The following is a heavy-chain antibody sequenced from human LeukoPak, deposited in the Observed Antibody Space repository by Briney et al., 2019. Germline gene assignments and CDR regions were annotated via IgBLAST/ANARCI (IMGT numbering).Heavy chain of an antibody. CDR1: GGSIIRSSYY. V-gene: IGHV4-39*02. CDR2: IYYSGTT. J-gene: IGHJ3*02. Sequence: SETLSLTCTVFGGSIIRSSYYWGWIRQPPGKGLEWIASIYYSGTTYYNPSLKSRVTIHVNTSKNDFSLKLNSVTAADTAVYYCASQSVPNAFDIWGQGTMVTVSS. CDR3: ASQSVPNAFDI. D-gene: IGHD1-1*01.